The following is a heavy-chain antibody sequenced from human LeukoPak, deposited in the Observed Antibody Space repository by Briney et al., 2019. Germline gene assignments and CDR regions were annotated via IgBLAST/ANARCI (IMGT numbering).Heavy chain of an antibody. CDR2: INPNSGGT. V-gene: IGHV1-2*02. D-gene: IGHD4-17*01. Sequence: GASVKVSCKASGYTFTGYYMHWVRQAPGQGLEWMGWINPNSGGTNYAQKFRGRVSLTRDTSISTAYMELSRLRSDDTAVYFCVRYHGDYVRFDPWGQGTLVTVSS. CDR3: VRYHGDYVRFDP. CDR1: GYTFTGYY. J-gene: IGHJ5*02.